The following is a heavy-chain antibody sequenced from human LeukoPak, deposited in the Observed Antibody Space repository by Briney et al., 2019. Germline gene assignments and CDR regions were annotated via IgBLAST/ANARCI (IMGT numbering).Heavy chain of an antibody. J-gene: IGHJ4*02. CDR2: ISSNGGST. CDR3: AGGNFWSGYYRPYYFDY. CDR1: GFTFSAYA. Sequence: GGSLRLSCAASGFTFSAYAMHWVRQAPGKGLEYVSVISSNGGSTYYANSVKGRFTISRDNSKNTLYLQMGSLRAEDMAVYYCAGGNFWSGYYRPYYFDYWGQGILVTVSS. D-gene: IGHD3-3*01. V-gene: IGHV3-64*01.